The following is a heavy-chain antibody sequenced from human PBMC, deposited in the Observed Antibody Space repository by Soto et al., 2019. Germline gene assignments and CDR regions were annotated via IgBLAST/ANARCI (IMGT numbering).Heavy chain of an antibody. CDR1: GGTFSSHS. V-gene: IGHV1-69*01. J-gene: IGHJ4*02. D-gene: IGHD4-17*01. CDR3: AREVGYGDFSAALLD. Sequence: VQLMQSGAEVKQPGSSVKVSCKASGGTFSSHSINWVRQAPGQGLEWMGGIITLFGTANYAQNFQGRVTITAAQSTSTAYMALNSLRSDDTAVYYCAREVGYGDFSAALLDWGQGTLVTVSS. CDR2: IITLFGTA.